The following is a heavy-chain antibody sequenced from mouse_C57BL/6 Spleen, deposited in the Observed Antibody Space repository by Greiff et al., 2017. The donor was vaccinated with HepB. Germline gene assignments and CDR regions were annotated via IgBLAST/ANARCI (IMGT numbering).Heavy chain of an antibody. CDR3: AHSTQAWCAD. V-gene: IGHV1-53*01. D-gene: IGHD2-5*01. CDR2: INPSKGGT. Sequence: VQLQQSGPELVTPGASVKLSCNASGYTFTSYWMHWVKQRPGPGLEWIGNINPSKGGTNYNEKFKSKAPLTVDKASSTAYMQHSSLTSEDSAVYDCAHSTQAWCADWGQGPLVTVSA. CDR1: GYTFTSYW. J-gene: IGHJ3*01.